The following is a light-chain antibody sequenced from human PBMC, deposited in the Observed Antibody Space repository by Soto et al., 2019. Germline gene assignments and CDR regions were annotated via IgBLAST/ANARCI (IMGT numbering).Light chain of an antibody. CDR1: SSDVGTYNF. CDR2: EVS. V-gene: IGLV2-14*01. Sequence: QSALTQPASVSGSPGQSVTISCTETSSDVGTYNFFSWYQQHPGKVPKLMIYEVSERPSGVAHRFSASKSGNTASLTIAGLQGEDEADYYYSAYTSTKVLFGGETKLTVL. J-gene: IGLJ2*01. CDR3: SAYTSTKVL.